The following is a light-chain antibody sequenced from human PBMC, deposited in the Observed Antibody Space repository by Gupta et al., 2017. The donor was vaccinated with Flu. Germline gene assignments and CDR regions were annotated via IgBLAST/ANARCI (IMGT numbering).Light chain of an antibody. CDR1: KLGDKY. CDR3: QAWDSSTAQGV. Sequence: SYELTKPPSVSVSPGKTASITCSGDKLGDKYACWYQQKPGQSPVLVIYQDSKRPSGIPERFSGSNSGNTATLTISGTQAMDEADYYCQAWDSSTAQGVFGGGTKLTVL. CDR2: QDS. V-gene: IGLV3-1*01. J-gene: IGLJ3*02.